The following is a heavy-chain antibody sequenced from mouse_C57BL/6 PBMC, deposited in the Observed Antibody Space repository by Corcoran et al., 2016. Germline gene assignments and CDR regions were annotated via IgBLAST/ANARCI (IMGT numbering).Heavy chain of an antibody. J-gene: IGHJ3*01. Sequence: EVQLQQSGPELVKPGALVKISCKASGYTFTDYYMNWVKQSHGKSFEWIGDINPNNGGTSYNQKFKGKATLTVDKSSSTAYMELRSLTSEDSAVYYCARRGDYAQFAYWGQGTLVTVSA. CDR2: INPNNGGT. CDR3: ARRGDYAQFAY. D-gene: IGHD2-4*01. CDR1: GYTFTDYY. V-gene: IGHV1-26*01.